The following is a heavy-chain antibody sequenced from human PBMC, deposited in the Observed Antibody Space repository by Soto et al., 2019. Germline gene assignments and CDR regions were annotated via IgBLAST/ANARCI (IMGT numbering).Heavy chain of an antibody. Sequence: QVQLQESGPGLLKPSETLSLTCAVSGDSVSSGSYYWSWIRQPPGKGLEWIGYIYYSGDTIYNPSLKSRVTISVDTSKTQFSLKLSSVTAADTAVYYCARGYDFWSGQIDFWGQGTLVTVSS. CDR1: GDSVSSGSYY. D-gene: IGHD3-3*01. J-gene: IGHJ4*02. CDR2: IYYSGDT. CDR3: ARGYDFWSGQIDF. V-gene: IGHV4-61*01.